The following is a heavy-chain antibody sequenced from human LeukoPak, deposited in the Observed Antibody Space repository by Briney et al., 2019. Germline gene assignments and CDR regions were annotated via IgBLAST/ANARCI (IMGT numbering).Heavy chain of an antibody. J-gene: IGHJ5*02. CDR2: IYYSGST. V-gene: IGHV4-61*08. CDR1: GGSISSGDYY. CDR3: ARASLTHWFDP. Sequence: TSQTLSLTCTVSGGSISSGDYYWSWIRQPPGKGLEWIGYIYYSGSTNYNPSLKSRVTISVDTSKNQFSLKLSSVTAADTAVYYCARASLTHWFDPWGQGTLVTVSS.